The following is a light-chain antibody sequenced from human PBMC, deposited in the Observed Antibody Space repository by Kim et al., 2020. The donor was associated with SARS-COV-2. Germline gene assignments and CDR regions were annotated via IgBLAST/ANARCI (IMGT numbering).Light chain of an antibody. V-gene: IGKV3-11*01. CDR1: QSVSSH. CDR3: QQRSNWPPYT. CDR2: DAS. Sequence: LYPGERATLSCRASQSVSSHLAWYQQKPGQAPRLLIYDASNRATGIPARFSGSGSGTDFTLTISSLEPEDFAVYYCQQRSNWPPYTFGQGTKLEI. J-gene: IGKJ2*01.